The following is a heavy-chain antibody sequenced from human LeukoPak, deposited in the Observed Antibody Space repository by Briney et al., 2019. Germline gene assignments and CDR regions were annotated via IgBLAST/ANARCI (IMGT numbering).Heavy chain of an antibody. V-gene: IGHV4-31*03. J-gene: IGHJ5*02. CDR3: ARAELELPSKLWFGP. D-gene: IGHD1-7*01. CDR1: GGSISSGGYY. Sequence: PSQSLSLTCTVSGGSISSGGYYWSWIRQHPGKGLEWIGYIYYSGSTCYNPSLKSRVTISVDTSKNQFSLKLSSVTAADTAVYYCARAELELPSKLWFGPWGQGTLVTVSS. CDR2: IYYSGST.